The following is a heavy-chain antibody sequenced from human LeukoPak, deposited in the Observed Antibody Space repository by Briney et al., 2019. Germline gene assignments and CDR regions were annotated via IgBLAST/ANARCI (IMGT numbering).Heavy chain of an antibody. CDR2: ISKSGGDT. CDR3: ARVRQSGSPLDY. CDR1: GFTFSDYY. D-gene: IGHD1-26*01. V-gene: IGHV3-11*05. Sequence: GGSLRLSCVASGFTFSDYYMIWIRQAPGKGLEWVSYISKSGGDTKYADSVKGRFTISRDNAKNSLYLQMNSLRADDTAIYYCARVRQSGSPLDYWGQGTLVTVSS. J-gene: IGHJ4*02.